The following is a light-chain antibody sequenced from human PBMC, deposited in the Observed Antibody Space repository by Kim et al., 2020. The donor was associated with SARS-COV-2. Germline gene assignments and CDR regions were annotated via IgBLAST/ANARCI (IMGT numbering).Light chain of an antibody. CDR1: SLRSYY. J-gene: IGLJ2*01. CDR3: NSRDSRGNHRV. Sequence: SSELTQDPAVSVALGQTVRITCQGDSLRSYYASWYQQKPGQAPVLVIYGKNNRPSGIPDRFSGSSSGNTASLTITGAQGEDEADYYCNSRDSRGNHRVFG. V-gene: IGLV3-19*01. CDR2: GKN.